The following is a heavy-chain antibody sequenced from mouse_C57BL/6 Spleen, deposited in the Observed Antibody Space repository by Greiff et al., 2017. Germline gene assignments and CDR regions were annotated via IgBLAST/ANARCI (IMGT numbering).Heavy chain of an antibody. Sequence: EVQLQQSGPELVKPGASVKISCKASGYTFTDYYMNWVKQSHGKSLEWIGDINPNNGGTSYNQKFKGKATLTVDKSSSTAYMELRSLTSEDSAVYYCARWGDDYDAAWFAYWGQGTLVTVSA. CDR3: ARWGDDYDAAWFAY. V-gene: IGHV1-26*01. CDR2: INPNNGGT. CDR1: GYTFTDYY. D-gene: IGHD2-4*01. J-gene: IGHJ3*01.